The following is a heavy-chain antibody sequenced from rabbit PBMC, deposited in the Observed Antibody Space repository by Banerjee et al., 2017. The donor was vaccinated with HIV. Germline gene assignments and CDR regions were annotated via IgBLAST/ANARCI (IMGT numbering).Heavy chain of an antibody. CDR1: GFSFSTYG. J-gene: IGHJ4*01. Sequence: QSLEESGGDLVKPGASLTLTCTASGFSFSTYGVSWVRQAPGKGLEWIGCIYPAAGATDYATWVNGRFTISLDNAQNTVTLQMTSLTGADTATYFCAREHTYADYGDFNLWGPGTLVTVS. CDR3: AREHTYADYGDFNL. V-gene: IGHV1S40*01. D-gene: IGHD2-1*01. CDR2: IYPAAGAT.